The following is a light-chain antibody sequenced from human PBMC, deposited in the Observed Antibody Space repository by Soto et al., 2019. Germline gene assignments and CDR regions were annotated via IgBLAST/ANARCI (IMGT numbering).Light chain of an antibody. V-gene: IGLV2-14*03. Sequence: QSVLTQPASVSGSPGQSITISCTGTSSDVGGYNYVSWYQHHPGKAPRLMIYDVNNRPSGVSDRFSGSKSGNTASLTISGLQAEDEGDYYCTSYTSSITVLFGGGNKVTVL. CDR3: TSYTSSITVL. CDR2: DVN. CDR1: SSDVGGYNY. J-gene: IGLJ3*02.